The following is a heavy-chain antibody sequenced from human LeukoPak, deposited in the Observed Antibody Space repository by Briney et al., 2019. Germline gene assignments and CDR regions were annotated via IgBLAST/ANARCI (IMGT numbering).Heavy chain of an antibody. CDR2: IKSKIDGGAT. CDR1: GFTFSNAW. CDR3: TTRFVLIPAAIAMSEY. J-gene: IGHJ4*02. D-gene: IGHD2-2*01. Sequence: GRSLRLSCAASGFTFSNAWMSWVRPAPGKGLEWGNRIKSKIDGGATDYAAPVKGRFTISRDDSKNTLYLQMNSLKTEDTAVYYCTTRFVLIPAAIAMSEYWGQGTLVTVSS. V-gene: IGHV3-15*01.